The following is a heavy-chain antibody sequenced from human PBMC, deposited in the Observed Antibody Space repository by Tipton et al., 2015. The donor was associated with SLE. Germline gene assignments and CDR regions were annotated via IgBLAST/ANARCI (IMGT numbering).Heavy chain of an antibody. J-gene: IGHJ4*02. Sequence: TLSLTCNVSGVSLSSSYWSWIRQPARKGLEWIGYIYYSGTTNYNPSLKSRVTISVDTSKNQFSLKVNSLTAADTAVYYCARVGKYTDSDGYYLYYFDYWGQGTLVTVSS. CDR3: ARVGKYTDSDGYYLYYFDY. V-gene: IGHV4-59*01. D-gene: IGHD3-22*01. CDR2: IYYSGTT. CDR1: GVSLSSSY.